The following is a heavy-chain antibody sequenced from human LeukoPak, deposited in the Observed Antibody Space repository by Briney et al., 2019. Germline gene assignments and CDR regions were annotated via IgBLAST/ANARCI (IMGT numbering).Heavy chain of an antibody. Sequence: GGSLRLSCAASGFTFSTNAISWVRQAPGKGLEWVAVISYDGSNKYYADSVKGRFTISRDNSKNTLYLQMNSLRAEDTAVYYCARDRIAAGYLDYWGQGTLVTVSS. J-gene: IGHJ4*02. CDR3: ARDRIAAGYLDY. CDR2: ISYDGSNK. V-gene: IGHV3-30*04. CDR1: GFTFSTNA. D-gene: IGHD6-13*01.